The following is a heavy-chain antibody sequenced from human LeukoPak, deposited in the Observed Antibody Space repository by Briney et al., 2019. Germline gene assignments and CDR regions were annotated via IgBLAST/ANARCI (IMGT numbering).Heavy chain of an antibody. CDR3: ARGLEFSSSWYIRWGVNYYYYGMDV. V-gene: IGHV4-59*01. CDR2: IYYSGST. CDR1: GGSISSYY. Sequence: SETLSLTCTVSGGSISSYYWSWIRQPPGKGLEWIGYIYYSGSTNYNPSLKSRVTISVDTSKNQFSLKLSSVTAADTAVYYCARGLEFSSSWYIRWGVNYYYYGMDVWGQGTTVTVSS. D-gene: IGHD6-13*01. J-gene: IGHJ6*02.